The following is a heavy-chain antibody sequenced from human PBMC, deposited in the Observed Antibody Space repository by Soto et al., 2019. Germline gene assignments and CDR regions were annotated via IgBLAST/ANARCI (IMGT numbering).Heavy chain of an antibody. J-gene: IGHJ4*02. D-gene: IGHD4-17*01. V-gene: IGHV3-11*06. CDR2: ISSTGSYS. Sequence: GSLRLSCAASGFTFSDYYMSWIRQAPGKGLEWVSYISSTGSYSNYADSVEGRFTISRDNSKNTVYLQMNSLRLEDTAVYYCARGPSYSDSYFDYWGQGTLVTVSS. CDR1: GFTFSDYY. CDR3: ARGPSYSDSYFDY.